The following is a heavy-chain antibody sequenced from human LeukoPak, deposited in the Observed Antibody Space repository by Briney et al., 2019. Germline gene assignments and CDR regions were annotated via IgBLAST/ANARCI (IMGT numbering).Heavy chain of an antibody. J-gene: IGHJ4*03. CDR2: IYYSGST. Sequence: SETLSLTCTVSGGSFSGGNYYWSWIRQPPGTGLEWVGYIYYSGSTNYNPSLKSRVTMSVDTSQNQFSLKLSSVTAADTAVYYCARSSRRYCGGGGCFGYWGQGTLVTVSS. D-gene: IGHD2-15*01. CDR1: GGSFSGGNYY. V-gene: IGHV4-61*01. CDR3: ARSSRRYCGGGGCFGY.